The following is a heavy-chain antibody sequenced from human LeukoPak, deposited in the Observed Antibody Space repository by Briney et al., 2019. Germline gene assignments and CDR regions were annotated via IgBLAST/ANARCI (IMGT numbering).Heavy chain of an antibody. V-gene: IGHV4-59*01. D-gene: IGHD6-19*01. CDR3: ARESGQWLVLGAFDI. J-gene: IGHJ3*02. Sequence: SETLSLTCTVSSGSISSYYWSWIRQPPGKGLEWIGYIYYSGSTNYNPSLKSRVTISVDTSKNQFSLKLSSVTAADTAVYYCARESGQWLVLGAFDIWGQGTMVTVSS. CDR1: SGSISSYY. CDR2: IYYSGST.